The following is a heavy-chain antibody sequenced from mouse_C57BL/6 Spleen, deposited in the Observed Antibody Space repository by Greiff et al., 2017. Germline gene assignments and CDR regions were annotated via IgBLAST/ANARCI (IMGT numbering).Heavy chain of an antibody. CDR2: ISSGGSYT. D-gene: IGHD1-1*01. CDR3: ATGTVVATGYWYFEG. V-gene: IGHV5-6*01. Sequence: EVQRVESGGDLVKPGGSLKLSCAASGFTFSSYGMSWVRQTPDKRLEWVATISSGGSYTYYPDSVKGRFTISRDNAKNTLYLQLSSLKSEDTAMYYCATGTVVATGYWYFEGWGTGTTVTVSS. J-gene: IGHJ1*03. CDR1: GFTFSSYG.